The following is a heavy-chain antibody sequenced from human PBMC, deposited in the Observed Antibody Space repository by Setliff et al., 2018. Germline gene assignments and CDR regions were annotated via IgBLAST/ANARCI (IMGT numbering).Heavy chain of an antibody. J-gene: IGHJ4*02. CDR2: FDPEDGET. V-gene: IGHV1-24*01. CDR1: GYTLTELS. D-gene: IGHD5-18*01. CDR3: AAIGLGTAMITGVLFDF. Sequence: ASVKVSCKVSGYTLTELSMHWVRQAPGKGLEWMGGFDPEDGETIYAQKFQGRVTMTEDTSTDTAYMELSSLRSEDTAVYYCAAIGLGTAMITGVLFDFWGQGTLVTVSS.